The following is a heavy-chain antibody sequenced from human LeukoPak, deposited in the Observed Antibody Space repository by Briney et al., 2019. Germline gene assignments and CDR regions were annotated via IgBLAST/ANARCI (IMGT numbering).Heavy chain of an antibody. CDR2: IYYISNT. CDR1: GGSFSGYY. Sequence: SETLSLTCAVYGGSFSGYYWSWIRQPPGGGLEWIGYIYYISNTNYNPSLKSRVTMSLNPSGNQFSLKLDSVTAADTAMYYCARTQSQSGSYRYYFGYWGQGTLVTVSS. V-gene: IGHV4-59*01. D-gene: IGHD1-26*01. CDR3: ARTQSQSGSYRYYFGY. J-gene: IGHJ4*02.